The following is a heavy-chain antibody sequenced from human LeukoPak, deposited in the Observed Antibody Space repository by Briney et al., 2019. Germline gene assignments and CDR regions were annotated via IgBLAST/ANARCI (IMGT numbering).Heavy chain of an antibody. J-gene: IGHJ6*02. D-gene: IGHD2-21*02. Sequence: PGGSLRLSCAASGFTFSSYAMSWVRQAPGKGLEWVSAISGSGGSTYYADSVKGRFTISRDNSKNSLYLQMNSLRTEDTALYYCAKDIGCGGDCYYYYYYGMDVWGQGTTVTVSS. CDR1: GFTFSSYA. CDR3: AKDIGCGGDCYYYYYYGMDV. CDR2: ISGSGGST. V-gene: IGHV3-23*01.